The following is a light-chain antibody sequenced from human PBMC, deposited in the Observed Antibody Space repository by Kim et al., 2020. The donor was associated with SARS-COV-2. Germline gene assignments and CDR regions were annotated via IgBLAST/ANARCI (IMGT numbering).Light chain of an antibody. CDR2: GVS. J-gene: IGKJ1*01. CDR3: QQYNNWWT. V-gene: IGKV3-15*01. CDR1: QSVRSN. Sequence: SVSPGERATLSCRASQSVRSNLAWYQQKPGQAPRLLIYGVSTRATGIAARFSGSGSGTEFTLTISSLQSEDFAVYYCQQYNNWWTFGQGTKVEIK.